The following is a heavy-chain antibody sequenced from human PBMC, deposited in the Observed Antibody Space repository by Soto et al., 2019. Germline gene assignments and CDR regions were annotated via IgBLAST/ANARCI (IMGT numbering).Heavy chain of an antibody. CDR3: DRDPNPLLGAAAGIDVFDI. J-gene: IGHJ3*02. V-gene: IGHV1-46*03. D-gene: IGHD6-25*01. Sequence: ASVKVSCKASGYTFTSYYMHWVRQAPGQGLEWMGIINPSGGSTSYAQKLQGRVTMTRDTSTSTVYMELSSLRSEDTAVYYCDRDPNPLLGAAAGIDVFDIWGKGTMVPVSS. CDR1: GYTFTSYY. CDR2: INPSGGST.